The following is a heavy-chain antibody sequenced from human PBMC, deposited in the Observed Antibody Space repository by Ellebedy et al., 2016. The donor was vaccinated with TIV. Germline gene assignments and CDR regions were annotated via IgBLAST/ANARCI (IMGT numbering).Heavy chain of an antibody. D-gene: IGHD2-21*02. V-gene: IGHV3-23*01. CDR2: ISGAGDTT. CDR1: GITFSNYA. CDR3: ASWQWVTRGYHYYGMAV. J-gene: IGHJ6*02. Sequence: GGSLRLSCAASGITFSNYAMSWVRQAPGKGLEWVSGISGAGDTTYYAASVKGRFTISKDNSENTLYLQMRSLRADDTAVYYCASWQWVTRGYHYYGMAVWGQGTRVTVSS.